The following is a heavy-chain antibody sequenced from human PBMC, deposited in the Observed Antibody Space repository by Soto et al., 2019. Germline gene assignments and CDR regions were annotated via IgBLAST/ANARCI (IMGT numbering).Heavy chain of an antibody. J-gene: IGHJ4*02. D-gene: IGHD3-10*01. CDR3: ARARGSGSHPLYYFDY. CDR1: GYTFTGYY. V-gene: IGHV1-2*02. Sequence: GASVKVSCKASGYTFTGYYMHWVRQAPGQGLEWMGWINPNSGGTNYAQKFQGRVTMTRETSISTAYMELSRLRSDDTAVYYCARARGSGSHPLYYFDYWGQGTLVTVSS. CDR2: INPNSGGT.